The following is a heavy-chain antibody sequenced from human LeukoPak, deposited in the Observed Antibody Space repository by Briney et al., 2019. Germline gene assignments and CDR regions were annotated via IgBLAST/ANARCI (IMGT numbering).Heavy chain of an antibody. Sequence: PSETLSLTCIVSGGAISSYYLSWIRQSPGKGLEWIGYIYYSGGTKYNPSLMSRVTISVDRYQNQFSLTLTSVTAADTAVYYCARDGLYDSSGYYMDSWGQGTPVIVSS. D-gene: IGHD3-22*01. CDR3: ARDGLYDSSGYYMDS. CDR1: GGAISSYY. V-gene: IGHV4-59*01. J-gene: IGHJ4*02. CDR2: IYYSGGT.